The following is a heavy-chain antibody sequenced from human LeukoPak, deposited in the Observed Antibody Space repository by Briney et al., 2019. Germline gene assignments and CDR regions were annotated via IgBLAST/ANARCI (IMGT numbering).Heavy chain of an antibody. J-gene: IGHJ4*02. D-gene: IGHD3-10*01. V-gene: IGHV3-21*01. CDR3: ARDRVTLVRGSFDY. CDR2: LSSSGTYT. CDR1: GFTFSSYS. Sequence: GGSLRLSCAASGFTFSSYSMNWVRQAPGKGLEWVSSLSSSGTYTYYADSLKGRFTISRDNAKNSLYLQMNSLRAEDTAVYYCARDRVTLVRGSFDYWGQRTLVTVSS.